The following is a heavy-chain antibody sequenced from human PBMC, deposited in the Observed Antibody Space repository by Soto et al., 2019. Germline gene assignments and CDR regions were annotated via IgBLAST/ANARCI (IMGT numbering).Heavy chain of an antibody. CDR1: GYTFTSYS. J-gene: IGHJ6*02. Sequence: GVSAKVCCKASGYTFTSYSMHWLRQEPGQGLEWMGIINPSGGSTSYAQKFQGRVTMTRDTSTSTVYMELSSLRSEDTAVYYCARLSNGPITIFGVGYYYYGMDFWGQGTTVTVSS. V-gene: IGHV1-46*01. CDR3: ARLSNGPITIFGVGYYYYGMDF. D-gene: IGHD3-3*01. CDR2: INPSGGST.